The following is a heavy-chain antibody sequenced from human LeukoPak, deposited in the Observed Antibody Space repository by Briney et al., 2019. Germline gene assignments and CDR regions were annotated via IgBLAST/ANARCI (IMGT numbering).Heavy chain of an antibody. D-gene: IGHD3-10*01. CDR2: IYYSGST. V-gene: IGHV4-39*01. Sequence: SETLSLTCTVSGGSISSSSYYWGWIRQPPGKGLEWIGSIYYSGSTYYNPSLKSRVTISVDTSKNQFSLKLSSVTAADTAVYYCARNDGSGASPSDYWGQGTLVTVSS. CDR1: GGSISSSSYY. CDR3: ARNDGSGASPSDY. J-gene: IGHJ4*02.